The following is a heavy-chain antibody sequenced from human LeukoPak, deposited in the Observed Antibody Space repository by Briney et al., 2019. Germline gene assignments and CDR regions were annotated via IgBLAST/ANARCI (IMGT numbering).Heavy chain of an antibody. V-gene: IGHV1-18*01. D-gene: IGHD3-22*01. Sequence: ASVKVSCKASGYTFTSYGISWVRQAPGQGLEWMGWISAYNGNTNYAQKLQGRVTMTTDTSTSTAYMELRSLRSDDTAVYYCARHRYYYDSSGYLAVFDYWGQGTLVTVSS. CDR1: GYTFTSYG. CDR3: ARHRYYYDSSGYLAVFDY. J-gene: IGHJ4*02. CDR2: ISAYNGNT.